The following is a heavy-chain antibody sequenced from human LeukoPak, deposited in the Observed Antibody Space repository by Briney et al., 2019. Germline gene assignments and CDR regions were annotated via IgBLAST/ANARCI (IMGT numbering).Heavy chain of an antibody. Sequence: SETLSLTCAVYGGSFSGYYWSWIRQPPGKGLEWIGQINHSGNTHYNPSLKSRVTISVDTSKTKFSLKLSSVTAADTAVYYCARAPMTNYYMEVWGKGTTVPVPS. CDR3: ARAPMTNYYMEV. CDR2: INHSGNT. J-gene: IGHJ6*03. CDR1: GGSFSGYY. V-gene: IGHV4-34*01.